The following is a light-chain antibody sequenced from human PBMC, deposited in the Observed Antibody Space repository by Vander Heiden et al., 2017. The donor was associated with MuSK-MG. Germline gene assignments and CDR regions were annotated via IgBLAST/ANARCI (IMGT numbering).Light chain of an antibody. CDR3: QQYGSSEIT. Sequence: EVVLTQSPGTLSLSPGERATLFCRASPRVGSDYLAWYQQKPGQPPRLLIYGASSRATGIPDRFSGSESGTDFTLTISRLEPEDFAVYYCQQYGSSEITFGQGTRLEIK. CDR1: PRVGSDY. J-gene: IGKJ5*01. V-gene: IGKV3-20*01. CDR2: GAS.